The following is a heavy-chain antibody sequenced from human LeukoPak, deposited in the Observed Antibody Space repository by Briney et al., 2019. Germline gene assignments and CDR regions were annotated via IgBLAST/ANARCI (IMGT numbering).Heavy chain of an antibody. Sequence: PAESLTLSCAASGFTFSSYGMHWVRQAPGKGLEWVSLIWYDGSNKYYADSVKGRFTISRDNSKNTLYLQMNSLRAEDTAVYYCARDWGKGDYWGQGTLVTVSS. CDR2: IWYDGSNK. V-gene: IGHV3-33*01. D-gene: IGHD3-16*01. J-gene: IGHJ4*02. CDR1: GFTFSSYG. CDR3: ARDWGKGDY.